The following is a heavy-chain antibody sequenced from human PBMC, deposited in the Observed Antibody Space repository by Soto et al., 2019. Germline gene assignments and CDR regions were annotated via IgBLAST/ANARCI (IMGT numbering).Heavy chain of an antibody. CDR1: GGSISSGGYY. CDR3: ARESRDGSGIGWFDP. D-gene: IGHD3-10*01. V-gene: IGHV4-31*03. J-gene: IGHJ5*02. CDR2: IYYSGST. Sequence: QVQLQESGPGLVKPSQTLSLTCTVSGGSISSGGYYWSWIRQHPGKGLEWIGYIYYSGSTYYNPSLMSRVTISVDTSKNQFSLKLSSVTAADTAVYYCARESRDGSGIGWFDPWGQGTLVTVSS.